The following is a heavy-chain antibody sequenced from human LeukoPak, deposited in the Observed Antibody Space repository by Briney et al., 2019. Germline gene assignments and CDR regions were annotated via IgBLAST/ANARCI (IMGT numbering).Heavy chain of an antibody. CDR1: GGSISSSSYY. CDR3: ATPTGVRLLDAFDI. V-gene: IGHV4-39*01. Sequence: SETLSLTCTVSGGSISSSSYYWGWIRQPPGKGLEWIGSIYYSGSTYYNPSLKSRVTISVDTSNNQFSLKLSSVTAADTAVYYCATPTGVRLLDAFDIWGQGTMVTVSS. CDR2: IYYSGST. D-gene: IGHD4/OR15-4a*01. J-gene: IGHJ3*02.